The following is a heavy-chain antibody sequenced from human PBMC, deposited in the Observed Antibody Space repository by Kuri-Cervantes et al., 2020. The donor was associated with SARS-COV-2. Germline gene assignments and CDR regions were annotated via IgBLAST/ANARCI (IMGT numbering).Heavy chain of an antibody. CDR3: ARDVAAGRAYYYYMDV. CDR1: GFTFSSYS. Sequence: GGSLRLSCAASGFTFSSYSMNWVRQAPGKGLEWVSSISSSSSYIYYADSVKGRFTISRDNAKNYLYLQMNSLRAEDTAVYYCARDVAAGRAYYYYMDVWGKGTTVTVSS. V-gene: IGHV3-21*01. CDR2: ISSSSSYI. D-gene: IGHD6-13*01. J-gene: IGHJ6*03.